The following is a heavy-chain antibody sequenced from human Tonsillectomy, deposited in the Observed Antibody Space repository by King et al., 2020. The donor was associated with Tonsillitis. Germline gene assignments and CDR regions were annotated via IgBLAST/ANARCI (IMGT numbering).Heavy chain of an antibody. J-gene: IGHJ5*02. CDR2: IYTSGST. CDR3: ARDRDIVVLPAAHRWFDP. D-gene: IGHD2-2*01. Sequence: QLQESGPGLVKPSETLSLTCTVSGGSISSYYWGWIRQPAGKGLEWIVRIYTSGSTNYNPSLKSRVTMSVDTSKNQFSLKLSSVTAADTAVYYCARDRDIVVLPAAHRWFDPWGQGTLFTVSS. V-gene: IGHV4-4*07. CDR1: GGSISSYY.